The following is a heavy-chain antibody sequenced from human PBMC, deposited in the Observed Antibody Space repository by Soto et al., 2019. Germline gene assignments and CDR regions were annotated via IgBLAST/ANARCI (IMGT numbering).Heavy chain of an antibody. D-gene: IGHD2-21*02. V-gene: IGHV3-21*01. CDR2: ISSSSSYI. J-gene: IGHJ4*02. CDR1: GLTFSSYS. CDR3: APTVVVTANMLDY. Sequence: EVQLVESVGGLVKPGGSLRLSCAPSGLTFSSYSMNGVRQAPGKGLEWVSSISSSSSYIYYADSVKGRFTISRDNAKNSLYLQMNSLRAEDTAVYYCAPTVVVTANMLDYWGQGTLVTVSS.